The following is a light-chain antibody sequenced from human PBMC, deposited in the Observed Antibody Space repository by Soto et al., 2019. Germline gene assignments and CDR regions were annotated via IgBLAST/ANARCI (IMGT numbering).Light chain of an antibody. CDR3: SSYTSNTPVI. CDR2: DVS. V-gene: IGLV2-14*01. J-gene: IGLJ2*01. Sequence: QSALTQPASVSGSPGQSITISCTGNSSDVGGYKYVSWYQQHPGKAPKLMIYDVSNRPSGVSNRFSGSKSGNTASLTISGLQAEDEADDSCSSYTSNTPVIFGGGTKHTVL. CDR1: SSDVGGYKY.